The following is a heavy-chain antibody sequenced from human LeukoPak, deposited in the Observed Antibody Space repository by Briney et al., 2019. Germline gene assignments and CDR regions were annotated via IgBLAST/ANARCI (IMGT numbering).Heavy chain of an antibody. D-gene: IGHD3-9*01. CDR3: AKAENAHFDWSIL. V-gene: IGHV3-23*01. Sequence: GGSLRLSCAASGFTFTSYAMSGVRRAPGKGREGLSAISGSGGSTYYADSVKGRFTISRDNSKNTLYLQMNSLRAEDTAVYYCAKAENAHFDWSILGDQGTLVTVSS. J-gene: IGHJ4*02. CDR1: GFTFTSYA. CDR2: ISGSGGST.